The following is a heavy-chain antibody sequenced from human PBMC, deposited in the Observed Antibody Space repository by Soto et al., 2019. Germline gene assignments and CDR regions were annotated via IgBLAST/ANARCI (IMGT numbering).Heavy chain of an antibody. CDR3: ARDNYYKMDV. CDR2: INGDGSSI. Sequence: PGGSLRLSCAASGFGFSTSWIHWVRQAPGKGLVWVSRINGDGSSIIYADSVKGRFTISRDNAKSTVYLQMNSLRAEDTAVYFCARDNYYKMDVWGQGTTVTVSS. CDR1: GFGFSTSW. J-gene: IGHJ6*02. V-gene: IGHV3-74*01.